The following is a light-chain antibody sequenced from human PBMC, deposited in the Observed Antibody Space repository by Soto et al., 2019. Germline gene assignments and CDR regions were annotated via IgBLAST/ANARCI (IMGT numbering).Light chain of an antibody. V-gene: IGKV3-11*01. J-gene: IGKJ5*01. CDR3: KKRSNSIT. Sequence: EIVLTHSPATLSFSPVEIATLSFSASQSVTINLALYQQKPGQAPRLLIYDASTRATGVPARFSGSGSVTDFTLTIRRLEPEDFAVYYRKKRSNSITFGQGTRLEIK. CDR1: QSVTIN. CDR2: DAS.